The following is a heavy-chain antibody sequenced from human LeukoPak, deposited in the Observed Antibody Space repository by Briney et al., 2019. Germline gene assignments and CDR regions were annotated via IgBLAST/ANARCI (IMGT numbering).Heavy chain of an antibody. D-gene: IGHD6-13*01. CDR3: ARWYSSSWYGAIDY. Sequence: GGPLRLSCAASGFTFSAYYMSWIRQAQGKGLEGGAVISYDGSNKYYADSVKGRFTISRDNSKNTLYLQMNSLRAEDTAVYYCARWYSSSWYGAIDYWGQGTLVTVSS. V-gene: IGHV3-30*03. CDR1: GFTFSAYY. CDR2: ISYDGSNK. J-gene: IGHJ4*02.